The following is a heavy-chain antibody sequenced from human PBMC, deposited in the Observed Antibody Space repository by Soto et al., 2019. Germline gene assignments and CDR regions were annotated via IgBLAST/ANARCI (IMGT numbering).Heavy chain of an antibody. V-gene: IGHV3-66*01. J-gene: IGHJ5*02. Sequence: EVQLVESGGGSVQPGGSLRLSCAASGFTVSSNYMSWVRQAPGKGLEWVSVIYSGGSTYYADSVKGRFTISRDNSKNTLYLQMNSLRAEDTAVYYCAREQVGMVRGIAWFDPWGQGTLVTVSS. D-gene: IGHD3-10*01. CDR3: AREQVGMVRGIAWFDP. CDR2: IYSGGST. CDR1: GFTVSSNY.